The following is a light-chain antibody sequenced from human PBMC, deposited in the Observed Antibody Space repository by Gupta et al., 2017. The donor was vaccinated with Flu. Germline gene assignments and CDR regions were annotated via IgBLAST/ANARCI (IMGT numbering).Light chain of an antibody. Sequence: EIVLTQSPGTLSLSPGERATLSCRASQSVSSSYLAWYQQKPGQAPRLLIYGASSRAPGIPDRFSGSGYLTDFTRTISRREHEDFAVYYCQQDSSSKAFGHGTKVDIK. CDR2: GAS. J-gene: IGKJ3*01. V-gene: IGKV3-20*01. CDR1: QSVSSSY. CDR3: QQDSSSKA.